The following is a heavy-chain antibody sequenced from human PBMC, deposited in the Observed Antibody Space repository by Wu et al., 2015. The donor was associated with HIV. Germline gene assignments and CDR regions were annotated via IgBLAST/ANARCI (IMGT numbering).Heavy chain of an antibody. Sequence: QVQLVQSGAEVQKPGASVKVSCTASGYIFKDYYIHWIRQAPGQGLEWMGCISPYSGSTKYAQKFQDRVTMTRETSIRTAYMDLSRLTSDDTAVYYCARDNYSGYYDYWGQGTLVTVSS. V-gene: IGHV1-2*02. CDR2: ISPYSGST. J-gene: IGHJ4*02. D-gene: IGHD5-12*01. CDR3: ARDNYSGYYDY. CDR1: GYIFKDYY.